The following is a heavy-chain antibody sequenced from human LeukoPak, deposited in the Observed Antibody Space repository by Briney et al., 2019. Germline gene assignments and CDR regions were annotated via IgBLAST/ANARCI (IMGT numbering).Heavy chain of an antibody. CDR3: TIIPNVILFTHYFEY. Sequence: SVKVSCEASGGVFTTYAISWVRQAPGQGLEWMGGIIPFLGTTNYAQKFQGSVTITADEPTRTAYMELTYLRSDDTAVYYCTIIPNVILFTHYFEYWGQGTLVTVSS. D-gene: IGHD2-21*01. CDR2: IIPFLGTT. CDR1: GGVFTTYA. V-gene: IGHV1-69*01. J-gene: IGHJ4*02.